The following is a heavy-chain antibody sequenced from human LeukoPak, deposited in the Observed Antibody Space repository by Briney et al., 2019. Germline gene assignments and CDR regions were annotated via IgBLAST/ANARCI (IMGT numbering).Heavy chain of an antibody. V-gene: IGHV4-59*08. J-gene: IGHJ5*02. Sequence: PSETLSLTCTVSGGSISSYYWSWIRQPPGKGLEWIGYIYYSGSTNYNPSLKSRVTISVDTSGNQFSLKLSSVTAADTAVYYCAKYVSTGWFDPWGQGTLVTVSS. CDR3: AKYVSTGWFDP. CDR1: GGSISSYY. D-gene: IGHD5/OR15-5a*01. CDR2: IYYSGST.